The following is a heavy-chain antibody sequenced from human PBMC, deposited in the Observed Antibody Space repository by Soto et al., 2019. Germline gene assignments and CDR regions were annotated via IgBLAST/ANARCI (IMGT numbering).Heavy chain of an antibody. CDR1: GYSISSGYY. V-gene: IGHV4-38-2*01. CDR3: AGRPPGHYYGSLVAFDI. Sequence: SETLSLTCAVSGYSISSGYYWGWIRQPPGKGLEWIGSIYHSGSTYYNPSLKSRVTISVDTSKNQFSLKLSSVTAADTAVYYCAGRPPGHYYGSLVAFDIWGQGAMVTV. CDR2: IYHSGST. D-gene: IGHD3-10*01. J-gene: IGHJ3*02.